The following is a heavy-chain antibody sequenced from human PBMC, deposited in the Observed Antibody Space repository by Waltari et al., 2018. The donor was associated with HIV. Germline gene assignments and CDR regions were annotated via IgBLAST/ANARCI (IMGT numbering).Heavy chain of an antibody. D-gene: IGHD3-9*01. Sequence: EVQLVESGGGLVQPGGSLRLSCAASGFTFSSYWMHWVRQTPGKGLVWVSRINSDGSSTSYADSVKGRFTISRDNAKNTLYLQMNSLRAEDTAVYYCARERYFDWSPDAFDIWGQGTMVTVSS. J-gene: IGHJ3*02. CDR2: INSDGSST. V-gene: IGHV3-74*01. CDR1: GFTFSSYW. CDR3: ARERYFDWSPDAFDI.